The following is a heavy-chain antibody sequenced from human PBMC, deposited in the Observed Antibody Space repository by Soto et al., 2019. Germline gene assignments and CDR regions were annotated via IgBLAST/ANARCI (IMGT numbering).Heavy chain of an antibody. CDR3: ATSFCSGGSCYRENWFDP. CDR1: GGTFSSYT. J-gene: IGHJ5*02. V-gene: IGHV1-69*02. Sequence: SVKVACKASGGTFSSYTISWVRQAPGQGLEWMGRIIPILGIANYAQKFQGRVTITADKSTSTAYMELSSLRSEDTAVYYCATSFCSGGSCYRENWFDPWGQGTLVTVSS. CDR2: IIPILGIA. D-gene: IGHD2-15*01.